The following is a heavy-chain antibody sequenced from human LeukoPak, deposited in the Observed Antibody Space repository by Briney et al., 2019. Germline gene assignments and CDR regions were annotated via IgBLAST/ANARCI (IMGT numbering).Heavy chain of an antibody. Sequence: GSLRLSCAASGFTFSSYWMHWVRQAPGKGLVWVSRINTDGGSTSYADSVKGRFTISRDNAKNTLYLQMNSLRAGDTAVYYCARVSSSSWWALDYWGQGTLVTVSS. J-gene: IGHJ4*02. CDR3: ARVSSSSWWALDY. D-gene: IGHD6-13*01. V-gene: IGHV3-74*01. CDR1: GFTFSSYW. CDR2: INTDGGST.